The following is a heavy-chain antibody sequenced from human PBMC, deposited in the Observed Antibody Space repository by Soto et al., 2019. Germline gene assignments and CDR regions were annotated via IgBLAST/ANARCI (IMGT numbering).Heavy chain of an antibody. V-gene: IGHV3-30-3*01. D-gene: IGHD1-20*01. CDR2: VSFDGSNK. Sequence: QVQLVGSGGGVVPPGRSLRLSCAASGFTFSTHAMHWVRQAPGKGLECGAIVSFDGSNKYYADSVKCRFTISRDNSKNTLYLQMSGLTPEDTAVYYSARDQTGITTTGGGRIDHWGQGTLVTVSS. J-gene: IGHJ4*02. CDR1: GFTFSTHA. CDR3: ARDQTGITTTGGGRIDH.